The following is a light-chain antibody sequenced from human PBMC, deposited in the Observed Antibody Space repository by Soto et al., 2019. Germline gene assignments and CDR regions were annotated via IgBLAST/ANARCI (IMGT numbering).Light chain of an antibody. J-gene: IGLJ3*02. V-gene: IGLV1-47*01. Sequence: QLVLTQPPSASGTPGQRVTISCSGSSSNIGTNYVYWYQHLPGAAPKLLIYSNNQRPSGVPYRFSGSKSGTSASLAISGLRSEDEGDYYCASWDASLSGRVFGGGTKLTVL. CDR2: SNN. CDR1: SSNIGTNY. CDR3: ASWDASLSGRV.